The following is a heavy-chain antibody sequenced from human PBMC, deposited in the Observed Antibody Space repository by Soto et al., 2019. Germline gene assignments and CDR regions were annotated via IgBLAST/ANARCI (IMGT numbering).Heavy chain of an antibody. J-gene: IGHJ4*02. CDR1: GGSISSSSYY. Sequence: QLQLQESGPGLVKPSETLSLTCTVSGGSISSSSYYWGWIRQPPGKGLEWIGSIYYSGSTYYNPSRKSRVTISVDTSKNQFSLKLSSVTAADTAVYYCARRARPMGCSGGSCYDPSFDYWGQGTLVTVSS. CDR3: ARRARPMGCSGGSCYDPSFDY. CDR2: IYYSGST. V-gene: IGHV4-39*01. D-gene: IGHD2-15*01.